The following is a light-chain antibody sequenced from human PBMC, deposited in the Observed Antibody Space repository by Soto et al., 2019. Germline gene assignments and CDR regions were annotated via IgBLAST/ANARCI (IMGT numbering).Light chain of an antibody. CDR2: EVN. V-gene: IGLV2-8*01. CDR1: SSDVGGYNY. CDR3: SSYAGNNNLI. Sequence: QSVLTQPPSASGSPGQSVTISRTGTSSDVGGYNYVSWYQQHPGKAPKLMIYEVNKRPSGVPDRFSGSKSGNTASLTVSGLQAEDEADYYCSSYAGNNNLIFGGGTKLTVL. J-gene: IGLJ2*01.